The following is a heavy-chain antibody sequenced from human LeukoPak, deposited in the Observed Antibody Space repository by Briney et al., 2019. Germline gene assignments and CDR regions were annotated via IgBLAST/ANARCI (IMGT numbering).Heavy chain of an antibody. V-gene: IGHV3-23*01. CDR1: GFSVSRTY. CDR2: TSGNGIET. CDR3: GKRTRDGYNTPIDD. Sequence: GGSLRLSCAATGFSVSRTYMSWVRQAPGKGLEWVSGTSGNGIETHYADSVKGRFTISRDPSRNTLYLQMNSLRVEDTALYYCGKRTRDGYNTPIDDWGQGTLVTVSS. J-gene: IGHJ4*02. D-gene: IGHD5-24*01.